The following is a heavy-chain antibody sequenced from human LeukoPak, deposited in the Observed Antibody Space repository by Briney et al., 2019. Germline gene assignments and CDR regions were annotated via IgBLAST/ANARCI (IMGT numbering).Heavy chain of an antibody. D-gene: IGHD4/OR15-4a*01. Sequence: PSETLSLTCTVSGGSISSHYWSWIRQLPGQGLEWIGYIYYSGSTKYNPSLKSRVTISVDTSKNQFSLKVSSVTAADTAVYYCARGLSYWYFDLWGRGTLVTVSS. CDR2: IYYSGST. CDR1: GGSISSHY. CDR3: ARGLSYWYFDL. J-gene: IGHJ2*01. V-gene: IGHV4-59*11.